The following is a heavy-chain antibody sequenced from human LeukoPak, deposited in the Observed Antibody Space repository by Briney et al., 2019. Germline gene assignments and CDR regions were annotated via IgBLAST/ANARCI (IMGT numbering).Heavy chain of an antibody. V-gene: IGHV4-59*01. Sequence: SETLSLTCTVSGGSISSYYWSWIRQPPGKGLEWIGYTYYSGSTNYNPSLKSRVTMSVDTSKNQFSLKLSSVTAADTAVYYCARTYCSGGSCYSLDYWGQGTLVTVSS. CDR1: GGSISSYY. CDR2: TYYSGST. D-gene: IGHD2-15*01. J-gene: IGHJ4*02. CDR3: ARTYCSGGSCYSLDY.